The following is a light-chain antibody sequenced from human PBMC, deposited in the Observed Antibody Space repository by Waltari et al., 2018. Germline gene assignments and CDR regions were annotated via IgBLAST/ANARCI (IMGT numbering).Light chain of an antibody. CDR2: KAS. J-gene: IGKJ1*01. Sequence: QMTHFPSTPSASVGGRVPITCRARKNVDRWLAWYKQKPGKAPKLLMNKASSLESEVQSRSSGSGSGTKFTLTRSSLQPDDFAAYCCQQYNSGSGTFGQGTKVDI. CDR1: KNVDRW. CDR3: QQYNSGSGT. V-gene: IGKV1-5*03.